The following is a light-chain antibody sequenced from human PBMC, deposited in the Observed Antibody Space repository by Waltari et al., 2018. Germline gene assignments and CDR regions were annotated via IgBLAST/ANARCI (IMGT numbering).Light chain of an antibody. CDR1: SSAVGDYNY. Sequence: QSALTQPASVSGSPGQSLTISCTGISSAVGDYNYVSWYQQHPGKAPKLMIFEVSNRPSGVSNRFSGSKSGNTASLTISGLQAEDEADYYCSSYASSSTLVFATGTKVIVL. J-gene: IGLJ1*01. CDR2: EVS. CDR3: SSYASSSTLV. V-gene: IGLV2-14*01.